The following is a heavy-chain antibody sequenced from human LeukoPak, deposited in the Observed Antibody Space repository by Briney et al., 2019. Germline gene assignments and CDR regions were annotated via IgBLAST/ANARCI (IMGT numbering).Heavy chain of an antibody. V-gene: IGHV3-23*01. CDR3: XXXDXXLXFGE. CDR2: ISPSGDIT. D-gene: IGHD3-10*01. CDR1: GFTFXNHG. Sequence: GFTFXNHGMNWVRQAPGKXLEWVSGISPSGDITYYADSVKGRFTISRDNSKNTLYLEVISLTAEDTAVYYCXXXDXXLXFGEWSXGXLVTVSS. J-gene: IGHJ4*02.